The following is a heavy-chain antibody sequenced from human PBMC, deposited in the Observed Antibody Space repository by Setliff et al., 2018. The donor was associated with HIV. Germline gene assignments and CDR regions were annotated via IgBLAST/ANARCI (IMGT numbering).Heavy chain of an antibody. CDR3: ARGQYNSGYYGEPSSYYFDS. V-gene: IGHV4-59*08. CDR2: IYYSGST. Sequence: PSETLSLTCTVSGASISSFYWSWIRQPPGKGLDWIGYIYYSGSTNYNPSLKSRVTMSVDTSKNRFSLKLNSVTAADTATYYCARGQYNSGYYGEPSSYYFDSWDQGTLVTVSS. CDR1: GASISSFY. J-gene: IGHJ4*02. D-gene: IGHD5-12*01.